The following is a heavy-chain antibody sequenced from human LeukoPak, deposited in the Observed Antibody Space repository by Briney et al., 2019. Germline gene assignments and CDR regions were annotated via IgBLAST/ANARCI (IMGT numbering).Heavy chain of an antibody. CDR1: GFTFSNYW. CDR3: VRDWAYEPDY. CDR2: IKEDGSEK. D-gene: IGHD2-21*01. J-gene: IGHJ4*02. V-gene: IGHV3-7*05. Sequence: GGSLRLSCAASGFTFSNYWMSWVRQAPGKGLEWVANIKEDGSEKYYVDSVKGRFTISRDNAKNSLYMQMDSLRAEDTAVYYCVRDWAYEPDYWGQGTLVTVSS.